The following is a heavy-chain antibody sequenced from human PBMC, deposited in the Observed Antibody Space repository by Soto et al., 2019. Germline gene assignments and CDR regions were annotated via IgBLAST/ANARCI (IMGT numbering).Heavy chain of an antibody. J-gene: IGHJ6*02. Sequence: EVQLVESGGGLVQPGGSLRLSCTASGFNFSRFWTHWVRQVPGRGLVWVSHINSDGSRTSYADSVKGRFTISRDNAKNTLYLQMNSLRAEDTAVYYCARDLSSCSSARCYSFYDGMDVWGQGTTVTVSS. CDR2: INSDGSRT. D-gene: IGHD2-2*01. CDR3: ARDLSSCSSARCYSFYDGMDV. V-gene: IGHV3-74*01. CDR1: GFNFSRFW.